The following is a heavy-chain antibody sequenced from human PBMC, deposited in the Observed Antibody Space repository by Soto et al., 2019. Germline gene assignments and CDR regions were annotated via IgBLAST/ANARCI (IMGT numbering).Heavy chain of an antibody. D-gene: IGHD3-9*01. J-gene: IGHJ4*02. V-gene: IGHV1-2*02. CDR3: ARPPGHISDWYYFDL. CDR2: ISPRSGGT. Sequence: ASVKVSCKASGYTFIDYYMHWVRQAPGQGFEWMGRISPRSGGTNYAQKFQGRVTMTWDTSLNTAYMELSSLISEDTAVYYCARPPGHISDWYYFDLWGQGTLVTVSS. CDR1: GYTFIDYY.